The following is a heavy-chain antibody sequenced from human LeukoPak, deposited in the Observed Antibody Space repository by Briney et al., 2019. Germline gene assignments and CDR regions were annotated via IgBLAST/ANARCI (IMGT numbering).Heavy chain of an antibody. D-gene: IGHD4-23*01. CDR2: FYYSGGT. V-gene: IGHV4-59*01. CDR3: ARVSRGNSVGGDY. J-gene: IGHJ4*02. CDR1: GGSISSYY. Sequence: PSETLSLTCTVSGGSISSYYWSWIRQPPGKGLEYIGYFYYSGGTNYNPSLKSRVTISVDTSKNQFSLKLNSVTAADTAVYYCARVSRGNSVGGDYWGQGTLVTVSS.